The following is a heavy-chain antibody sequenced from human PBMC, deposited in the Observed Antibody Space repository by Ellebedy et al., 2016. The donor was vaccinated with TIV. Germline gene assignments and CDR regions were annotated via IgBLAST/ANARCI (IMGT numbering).Heavy chain of an antibody. V-gene: IGHV3-23*01. J-gene: IGHJ6*02. CDR1: GFTFRSYA. D-gene: IGHD2-2*01. CDR2: ISSSGDST. Sequence: GGSLRLXCAASGFTFRSYAMSWVRQAPGKGLEWVSTISSSGDSTSYADSVRGWFTISRDNSKNTLYLQMNSLRAEDTAGYYCAKDQASSPAADYYYGLDVWGQGTTVTVSS. CDR3: AKDQASSPAADYYYGLDV.